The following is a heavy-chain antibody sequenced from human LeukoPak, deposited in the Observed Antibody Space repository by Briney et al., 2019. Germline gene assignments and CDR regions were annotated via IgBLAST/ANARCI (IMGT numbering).Heavy chain of an antibody. CDR3: ARVSSGSYWYFDY. CDR2: IYYGGST. Sequence: SETLSLTCTVSGGSISSYYWSWIRQPPGKGLEWIGYIYYGGSTNYNPSLRSRVTISVDTSKKQFSLKVSSVTAADTAVYYCARVSSGSYWYFDYWGQGTLVTVSS. CDR1: GGSISSYY. D-gene: IGHD1-26*01. J-gene: IGHJ4*02. V-gene: IGHV4-59*01.